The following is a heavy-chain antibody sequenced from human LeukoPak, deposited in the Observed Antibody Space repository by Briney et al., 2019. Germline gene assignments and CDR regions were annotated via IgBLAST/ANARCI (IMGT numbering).Heavy chain of an antibody. CDR1: GYTFTGYF. D-gene: IGHD3-22*01. CDR2: INPNSGGT. V-gene: IGHV1-2*02. CDR3: ARAHKGSYYDSSGYYDYFDY. J-gene: IGHJ4*02. Sequence: ASVKVSCKASGYTFTGYFMHWVRQAPGQGLEWMGWINPNSGGTNYAQKFQGRVTMTRDTPISTAYMELSRLRSDDTAVYYCARAHKGSYYDSSGYYDYFDYWGQGTLVTVSS.